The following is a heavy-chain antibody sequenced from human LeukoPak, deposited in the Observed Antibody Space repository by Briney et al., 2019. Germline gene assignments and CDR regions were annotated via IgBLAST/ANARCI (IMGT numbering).Heavy chain of an antibody. CDR3: ARDVEDIVVVVAAPAGGPDLYYYYYYMDV. CDR2: IYYSGST. V-gene: IGHV4-59*12. J-gene: IGHJ6*03. Sequence: PSETLSLTCTVSGGSISSYYWSWIRQPPGKGLEWIGYIYYSGSTNYNPSLKSRVTISVDTSKNQFSLKLSSVTAADTAVYYCARDVEDIVVVVAAPAGGPDLYYYYYYMDVWGKGTTVTVSS. CDR1: GGSISSYY. D-gene: IGHD2-15*01.